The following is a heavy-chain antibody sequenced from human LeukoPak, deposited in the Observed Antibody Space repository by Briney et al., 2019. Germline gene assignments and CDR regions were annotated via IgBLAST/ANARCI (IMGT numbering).Heavy chain of an antibody. V-gene: IGHV3-48*01. J-gene: IGHJ4*02. CDR1: GFTFSSYT. CDR3: ARERGYTYSFYY. CDR2: ISSSGSAT. D-gene: IGHD5-24*01. Sequence: PGGSLRLSCAASGFTFSSYTMSWVRQAPGRGLEWVSYISSSGSATYHAGSVKGRFTISRDNAKNSLYLQLNSLRVEDTAVYYCARERGYTYSFYYWGQGTLVTVSS.